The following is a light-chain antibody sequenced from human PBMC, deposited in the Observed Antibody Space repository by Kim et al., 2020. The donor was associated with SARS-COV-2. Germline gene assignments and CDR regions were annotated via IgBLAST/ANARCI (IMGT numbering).Light chain of an antibody. CDR2: EDN. CDR1: SGSMASNY. CDR3: QSYDSSTVV. Sequence: GKTVTTSCTPSSGSMASNYVQWYQQRPGSAPTTVIYEDNQRPSGVPDRFSGSIDSSSNSASLTISGLKTEDEADYYCQSYDSSTVVFGGGTQLTVL. J-gene: IGLJ2*01. V-gene: IGLV6-57*03.